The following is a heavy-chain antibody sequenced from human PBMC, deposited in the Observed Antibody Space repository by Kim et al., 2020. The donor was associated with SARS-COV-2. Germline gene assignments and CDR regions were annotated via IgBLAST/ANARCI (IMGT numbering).Heavy chain of an antibody. D-gene: IGHD3-9*01. V-gene: IGHV5-51*01. J-gene: IGHJ6*02. CDR3: ARLLRNYDILYDYYGMDV. CDR2: IYPGDSDT. Sequence: GESLKISCKGSGYSFTSYWIGWVRQMPGKGLEWMGIIYPGDSDTRYSPSFQGQVTISADKSISTAYLQWSSLKASDTAMYYCARLLRNYDILYDYYGMDVWGQGTTVTVSS. CDR1: GYSFTSYW.